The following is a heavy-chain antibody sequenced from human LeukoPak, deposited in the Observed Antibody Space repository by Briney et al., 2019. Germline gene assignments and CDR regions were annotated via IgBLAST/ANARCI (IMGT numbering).Heavy chain of an antibody. Sequence: GGSLRLSCAASVFTFSSYAMSWVRQAPGKGLEWVSGISGGGANTYYADSVKGRFTISRDNSKNTLYLQMNSLRAEDTAVYYCAKGPAKGSPYYFDYWGQGTLVTVSS. J-gene: IGHJ4*02. D-gene: IGHD4/OR15-4a*01. CDR1: VFTFSSYA. CDR2: ISGGGANT. V-gene: IGHV3-23*01. CDR3: AKGPAKGSPYYFDY.